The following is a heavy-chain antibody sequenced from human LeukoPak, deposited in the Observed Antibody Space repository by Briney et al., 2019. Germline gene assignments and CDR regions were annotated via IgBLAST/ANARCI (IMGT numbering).Heavy chain of an antibody. V-gene: IGHV3-11*01. D-gene: IGHD3/OR15-3a*01. CDR3: ARRRDFIDY. CDR2: SSSSGSTI. J-gene: IGHJ4*02. CDR1: GFNLSDYY. Sequence: GGSLRLSCAASGFNLSDYYMSWIRQAPGKGLEWVSYSSSSGSTIYYADSVKGRFAISRDNAKNSLYLQMNSLRAEDTAVYYCARRRDFIDYWGQGTLVTVSS.